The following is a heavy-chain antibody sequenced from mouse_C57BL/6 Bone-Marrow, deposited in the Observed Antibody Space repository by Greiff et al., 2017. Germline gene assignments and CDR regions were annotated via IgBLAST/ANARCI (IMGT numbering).Heavy chain of an antibody. D-gene: IGHD1-1*01. J-gene: IGHJ1*03. V-gene: IGHV5-17*01. Sequence: EVKLVESGGGLVKPGGSLKLSCAASGFTFSDYGMHWVRQAPEKGLEWVAYISSGSSTIYYADTVKGRFTISRDNAKNTLFRQMTSLRSEDTAMYYCARGTVVATFYWYFDVWGTGTTVTVSS. CDR3: ARGTVVATFYWYFDV. CDR2: ISSGSSTI. CDR1: GFTFSDYG.